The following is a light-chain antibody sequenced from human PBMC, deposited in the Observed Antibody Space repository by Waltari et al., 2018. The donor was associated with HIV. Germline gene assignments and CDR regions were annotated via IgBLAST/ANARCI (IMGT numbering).Light chain of an antibody. CDR3: TSHTLTRILL. Sequence: QSALTQPASMSGSPGQSITISCTGSSLDIGLYDFVSWYNHLTNTAPKLIIYGVNRRPPGVTSRFSASKSGDVASLTISGLQPEDEADYYCTSHTLTRILLFGGGTRLTVL. CDR1: SLDIGLYDF. J-gene: IGLJ3*02. CDR2: GVN. V-gene: IGLV2-14*01.